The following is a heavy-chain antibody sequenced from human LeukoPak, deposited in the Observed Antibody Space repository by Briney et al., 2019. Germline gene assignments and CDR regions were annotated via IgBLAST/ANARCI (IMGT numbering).Heavy chain of an antibody. D-gene: IGHD2-8*02. V-gene: IGHV4-59*01. CDR2: IYYSGTT. CDR1: GGSISNNY. Sequence: SETLSLTCTVSGGSISNNYWSWIRQPPGKGREWIGYIYYSGTTNYHHSLKSRVTISIDTSKSQFSLILSSVSAADTAVYYCARQAYCTATRCCPFDFWGQEILVTV. J-gene: IGHJ4*02. CDR3: ARQAYCTATRCCPFDF.